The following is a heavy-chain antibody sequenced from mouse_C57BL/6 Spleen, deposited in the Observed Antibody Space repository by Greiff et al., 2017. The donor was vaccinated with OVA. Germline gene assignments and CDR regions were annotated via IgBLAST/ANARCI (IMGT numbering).Heavy chain of an antibody. V-gene: IGHV1-64*01. D-gene: IGHD2-1*01. CDR2: IHPNSGST. J-gene: IGHJ3*01. CDR3: ARDENYGNPWFAY. CDR1: GYTFTSYW. Sequence: QVQLQQSGAELVKPGASVKLSCKASGYTFTSYWMHWVKQRPGQGLEWIGMIHPNSGSTNYNEKFKSKATLTVDKSSSTAYMQLSSLTSEDSAVYYCARDENYGNPWFAYWGQGTLVTVSA.